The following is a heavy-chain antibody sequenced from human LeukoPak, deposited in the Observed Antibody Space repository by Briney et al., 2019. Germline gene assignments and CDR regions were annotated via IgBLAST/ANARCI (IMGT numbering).Heavy chain of an antibody. CDR3: AREGPPNYDTI. CDR2: IYYSGST. J-gene: IGHJ3*02. CDR1: GGSISSHY. D-gene: IGHD3-9*01. V-gene: IGHV4-59*11. Sequence: SETLSLTCTVSGGSISSHYWSWIRQPPGKGLEWIGYIYYSGSTNYNPSLKSRVTISGDTSKNQFSLKLCSVTAADTAVYYCAREGPPNYDTIWGQGTMVTVSS.